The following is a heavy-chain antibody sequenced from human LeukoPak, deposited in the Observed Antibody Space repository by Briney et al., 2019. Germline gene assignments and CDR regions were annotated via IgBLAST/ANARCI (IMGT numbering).Heavy chain of an antibody. CDR3: ARGAPSDSSGYRDPSFDY. Sequence: SETLSLTCTVSVASISTSSWTWFRNPQGKGLGGFGFIYYSGSANYNPSLQSRVTISVDMSKNQFSLKLTSVTAADTAVYYCARGAPSDSSGYRDPSFDYWGQGTLVTVSS. D-gene: IGHD3-22*01. CDR2: IYYSGSA. J-gene: IGHJ4*02. CDR1: VASISTSS. V-gene: IGHV4-59*13.